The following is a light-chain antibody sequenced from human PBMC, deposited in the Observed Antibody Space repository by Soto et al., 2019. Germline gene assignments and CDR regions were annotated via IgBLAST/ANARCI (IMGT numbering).Light chain of an antibody. CDR3: QYYGSSST. Sequence: EILFTPSPGTLSLSPGERATLSCRASQSVSNNYLAWYQQKPGQAPRLLIYGASNRATGIPDRFSGSGSGTDFTLTISRLEPADFAVYYCQYYGSSSTFGQGTKVDIK. J-gene: IGKJ1*01. CDR2: GAS. V-gene: IGKV3-20*01. CDR1: QSVSNNY.